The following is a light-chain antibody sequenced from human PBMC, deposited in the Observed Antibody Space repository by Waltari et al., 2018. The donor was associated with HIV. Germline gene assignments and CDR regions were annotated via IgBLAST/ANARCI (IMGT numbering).Light chain of an antibody. Sequence: QSVLTQPPSVSEAPRQRVTISCSGSESNIGNHGVNWYQQISGKPPKLLIYLDDIPPSGVSDRFSGSKSGTSASLAIRGLQSDDEADYYCAVWDDSVNGPVFGGGTKLTVL. CDR2: LDD. V-gene: IGLV1-36*01. J-gene: IGLJ2*01. CDR3: AVWDDSVNGPV. CDR1: ESNIGNHG.